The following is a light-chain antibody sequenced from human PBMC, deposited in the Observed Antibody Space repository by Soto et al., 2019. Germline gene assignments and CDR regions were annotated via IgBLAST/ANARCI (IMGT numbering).Light chain of an antibody. J-gene: IGLJ2*01. Sequence: QSVLTQPPSVSAAPGQRVTISCSGSSSNIGSNYVSWYQQLPGTAPKLLIYDNYTRPSGIPDRFSGSTSGTSATLAIAGLQTGDEADYYCDSWDNSLSVVLFGGGTQLTVL. CDR2: DNY. V-gene: IGLV1-51*01. CDR3: DSWDNSLSVVL. CDR1: SSNIGSNY.